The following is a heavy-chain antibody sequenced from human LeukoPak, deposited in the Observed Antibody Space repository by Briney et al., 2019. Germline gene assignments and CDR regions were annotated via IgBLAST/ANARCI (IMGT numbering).Heavy chain of an antibody. V-gene: IGHV3-30-3*01. CDR3: ARGISSSWYGDYMDV. CDR2: ISYDGSNK. Sequence: GGSLRLSCAASGFTFSSYAMHWVRQAPGKGLEWVAVISYDGSNKYYADSVKGRFTISRDNSKNTLYLQMNSLRAEDTAVYYCARGISSSWYGDYMDVWGKGTTVTVSS. CDR1: GFTFSSYA. D-gene: IGHD6-13*01. J-gene: IGHJ6*03.